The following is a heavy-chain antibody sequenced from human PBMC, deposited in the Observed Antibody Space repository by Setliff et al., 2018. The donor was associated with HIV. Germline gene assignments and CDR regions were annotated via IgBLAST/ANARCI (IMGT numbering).Heavy chain of an antibody. Sequence: SLTCTVSGASISSGGYYWNWIRQHPGKGLEWIGHIYYSGSTYYTPSFKSRVTISVDTSKNQFSLKLSSVTAADTAVYYCAGCITGTTHWFDPWGQGTLVTVSS. CDR1: GASISSGGYY. V-gene: IGHV4-31*03. CDR3: AGCITGTTHWFDP. CDR2: IYYSGST. J-gene: IGHJ5*02. D-gene: IGHD1-20*01.